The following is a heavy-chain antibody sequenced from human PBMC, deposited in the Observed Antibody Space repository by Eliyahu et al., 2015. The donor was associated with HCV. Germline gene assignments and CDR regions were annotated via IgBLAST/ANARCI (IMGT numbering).Heavy chain of an antibody. CDR1: GYTFTSYD. CDR2: MNPNSGNT. V-gene: IGHV1-8*01. CDR3: ARGHYYGSGSYYPGVDY. Sequence: QVQLVQSGAEVKKPGASVKVSCKASGYTFTSYDINWVRQATGQGLEWMGWMNPNSGNTGYAQKFQGRVTMTRNTSISTAYMELSSLRSEDTAVYYCARGHYYGSGSYYPGVDYWGQGTLVTVSS. D-gene: IGHD3-10*01. J-gene: IGHJ4*02.